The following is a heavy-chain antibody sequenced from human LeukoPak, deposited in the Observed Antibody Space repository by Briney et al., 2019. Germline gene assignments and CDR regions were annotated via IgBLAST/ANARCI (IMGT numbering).Heavy chain of an antibody. Sequence: GGSLRLSCAASGFTFSSYGMHWVRQAPGKGLEWVAVISYDGSNKYYADSVKGRFTISRDNSKNTLYLQMNSLRAEDTAVYYCAEGGSDLGYWGQGTLVTVSS. CDR1: GFTFSSYG. CDR2: ISYDGSNK. J-gene: IGHJ4*02. V-gene: IGHV3-30*18. D-gene: IGHD6-25*01. CDR3: AEGGSDLGY.